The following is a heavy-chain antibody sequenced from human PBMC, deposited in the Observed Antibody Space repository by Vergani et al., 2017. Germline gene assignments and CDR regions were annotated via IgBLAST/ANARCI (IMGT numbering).Heavy chain of an antibody. J-gene: IGHJ4*02. CDR3: ARPDNYGDYVPFDY. CDR1: GGSISSYY. CDR2: IYYSGST. V-gene: IGHV4-59*01. D-gene: IGHD4-17*01. Sequence: QVQLQESGPGLVKPSETLSLTCTVSGGSISSYYWSWIRQPPGKRLEWIGYIYYSGSTNYNPSLKSRVTISVDTSKNQFSLKLSSVTAADTAVYYCARPDNYGDYVPFDYWGQGTLVTVSS.